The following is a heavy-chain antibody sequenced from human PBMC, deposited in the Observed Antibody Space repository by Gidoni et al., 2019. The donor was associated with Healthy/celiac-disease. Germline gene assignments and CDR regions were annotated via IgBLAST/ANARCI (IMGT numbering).Heavy chain of an antibody. CDR1: GYSIRSGSY. D-gene: IGHD3-3*01. CDR3: ARGGPVNFLEWSNYGMDV. V-gene: IGHV4-38-2*02. J-gene: IGHJ6*02. CDR2: IYHSGGT. Sequence: QVQLQESGPGLVKPSEPLSLTCPVSGYSIRSGSYWGWIRQPPGKGLEWIGSIYHSGGTYYNPSLKSRVTISVDTSKNQFTRKLSAVTAADTAVYYCARGGPVNFLEWSNYGMDVWGQGTTVTVSS.